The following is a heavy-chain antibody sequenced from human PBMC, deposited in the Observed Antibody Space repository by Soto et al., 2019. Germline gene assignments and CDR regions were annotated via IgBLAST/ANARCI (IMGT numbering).Heavy chain of an antibody. V-gene: IGHV4-31*03. D-gene: IGHD6-13*01. CDR2: IYYSGST. CDR1: GGSISSGGYY. Sequence: PSETLSLTCTVSGGSISSGGYYWSWIRQHPGKGLEWIGYIYYSGSTYYNPSLKSRVTISVDTSKNQFSLKLSSVTAADTAVYYCARDSSSSWYYNGMDVWGQGTTVTVSS. CDR3: ARDSSSSWYYNGMDV. J-gene: IGHJ6*02.